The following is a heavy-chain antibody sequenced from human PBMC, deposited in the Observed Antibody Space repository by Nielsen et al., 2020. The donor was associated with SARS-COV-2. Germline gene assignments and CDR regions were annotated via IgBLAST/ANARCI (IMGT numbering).Heavy chain of an antibody. V-gene: IGHV3-9*01. D-gene: IGHD2-2*01. J-gene: IGHJ4*02. CDR1: GFTFDDYA. CDR3: AKDPWVDIVVVPAARLWPGLVY. Sequence: SLKISCAASGFTFDDYAMHWVRQAPGKGLEWVSGISWNSGSIGYADSVKGRFTISRDNAKNSLYLQMNSLRAEDTAVYYCAKDPWVDIVVVPAARLWPGLVYWGQGTLVTVSS. CDR2: ISWNSGSI.